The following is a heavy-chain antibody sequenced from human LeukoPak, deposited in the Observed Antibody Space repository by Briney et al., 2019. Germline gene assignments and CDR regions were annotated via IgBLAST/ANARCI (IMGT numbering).Heavy chain of an antibody. V-gene: IGHV3-30-3*01. CDR3: ARAWGGIVGATRTRNNDY. CDR1: GFTFSSYA. CDR2: ISYDGSNK. D-gene: IGHD1-26*01. J-gene: IGHJ4*02. Sequence: GSLRLSCAASGFTFSSYAMHWVRQAPGKGLEWVPVISYDGSNKYYADSVKGRFTISRDNSKNTLYLQMNSLRAEDTAVYYCARAWGGIVGATRTRNNDYWGQGTLVTVSS.